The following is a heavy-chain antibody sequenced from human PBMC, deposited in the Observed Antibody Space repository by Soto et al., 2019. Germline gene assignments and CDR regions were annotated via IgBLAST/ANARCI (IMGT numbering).Heavy chain of an antibody. V-gene: IGHV1-69*12. CDR3: ARGPWGMMPDYGMDV. CDR2: IIPFFGQP. CDR1: GDSFKTSA. Sequence: QVQLVQSGAEVRKPGSSVEVSCNASGDSFKTSAISWVRQAPGQGLEWMGGIIPFFGQPNYAQRLPDRVTITADESTNTVYMELSSLRSDDTAVYYCARGPWGMMPDYGMDVWGQGTTVTVSS. J-gene: IGHJ6*02. D-gene: IGHD7-27*01.